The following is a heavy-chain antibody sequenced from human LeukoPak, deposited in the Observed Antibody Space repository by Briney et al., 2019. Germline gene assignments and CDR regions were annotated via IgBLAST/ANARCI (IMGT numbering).Heavy chain of an antibody. CDR1: GGSISSYY. D-gene: IGHD3-22*01. J-gene: IGHJ4*02. CDR2: IYYSGST. V-gene: IGHV4-59*12. CDR3: ARDVPAHYYDNTGD. Sequence: SETLSLTCTVSGGSISSYYWSWIRQPPGKGLEWIGYIYYSGSTNYNPSLKSRVTISVDTSKNQFSLKLSSVTAADTAVYYCARDVPAHYYDNTGDWGQGTLVTVSS.